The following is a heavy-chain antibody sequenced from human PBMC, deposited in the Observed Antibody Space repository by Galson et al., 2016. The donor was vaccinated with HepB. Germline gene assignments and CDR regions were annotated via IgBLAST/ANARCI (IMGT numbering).Heavy chain of an antibody. D-gene: IGHD3-16*01. CDR1: GDSISKTSYY. Sequence: SETLSLTCTVSGDSISKTSYYWGWIRQAPGKGLEWIGSIFYTGSTYYNPSLKSRVTKSVDKSKNQFSLKMTSVTAADTAMYYCARQRRVTVFGVVSYPFDFWGQGILVTVS. CDR3: ARQRRVTVFGVVSYPFDF. J-gene: IGHJ4*02. V-gene: IGHV4-39*01. CDR2: IFYTGST.